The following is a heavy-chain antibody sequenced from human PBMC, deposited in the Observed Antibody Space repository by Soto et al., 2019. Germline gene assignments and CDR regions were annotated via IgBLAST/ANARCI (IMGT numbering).Heavy chain of an antibody. Sequence: QVQLQQWGAGLLKPSETLSLTCAVYGGSFSGYYWSWIRQPPGKGLEWIGEINHSGSTNYNPSLKSRVTISIDTSKNQFSLKLSSVTAADTAVYYSATEGMTSHLDYWGQGTLVTVSS. CDR1: GGSFSGYY. D-gene: IGHD3-10*01. J-gene: IGHJ4*02. CDR2: INHSGST. CDR3: ATEGMTSHLDY. V-gene: IGHV4-34*01.